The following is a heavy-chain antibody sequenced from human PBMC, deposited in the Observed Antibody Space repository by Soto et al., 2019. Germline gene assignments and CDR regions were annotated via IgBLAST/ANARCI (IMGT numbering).Heavy chain of an antibody. D-gene: IGHD3-22*01. J-gene: IGHJ6*02. CDR1: GYTFRSYG. CDR2: VSAYNGDT. CDR3: AGASQMVINPYYYPMDV. V-gene: IGHV1-18*04. Sequence: ASVKVSCKASGYTFRSYGISWVRQAPGQGLEWVGWVSAYNGDTHYAPKFQDRITLTTETSTDTDYMELRSMRLDDTAVYYCAGASQMVINPYYYPMDVWGQGTTVTVSS.